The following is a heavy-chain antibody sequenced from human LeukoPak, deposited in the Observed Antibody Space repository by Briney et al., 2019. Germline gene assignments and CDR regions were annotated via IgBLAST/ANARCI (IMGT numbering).Heavy chain of an antibody. V-gene: IGHV1-46*01. CDR2: INPSGGST. Sequence: ASVKVSCKASGYTFTSYYMHWVRQAPGQGLEWMGIINPSGGSTSYAQKFQGRVTMTRDMSTSTDYMELSSLRSEDTAVYYCARDGGGYCSSTSCSKYAFDIWGQGTMVTVSS. J-gene: IGHJ3*02. CDR3: ARDGGGYCSSTSCSKYAFDI. D-gene: IGHD2-2*01. CDR1: GYTFTSYY.